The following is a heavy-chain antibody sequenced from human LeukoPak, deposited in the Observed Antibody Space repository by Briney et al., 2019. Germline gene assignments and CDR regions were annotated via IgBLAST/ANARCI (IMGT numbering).Heavy chain of an antibody. J-gene: IGHJ4*02. V-gene: IGHV3-48*03. CDR3: ARDEYNYGYVSYFDY. CDR1: GFTFSSYE. CDR2: ISSSGSTI. D-gene: IGHD5-18*01. Sequence: GGSLRLSCAASGFTFSSYEMNWVRQAPGKGLEWVSYISSSGSTIYYADSVKGRFTISRDNAKNSLYLQMNSLRAEDTAVYYCARDEYNYGYVSYFDYWGQGTLVTVSS.